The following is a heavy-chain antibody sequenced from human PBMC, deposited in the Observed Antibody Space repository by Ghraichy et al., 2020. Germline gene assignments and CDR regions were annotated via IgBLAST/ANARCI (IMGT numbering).Heavy chain of an antibody. D-gene: IGHD3-10*01. CDR3: TTGYGPALYHYDSEIPDY. V-gene: IGHV3-15*01. CDR1: GFTFRNAW. J-gene: IGHJ4*02. Sequence: GESLNISCAASGFTFRNAWMSWVRQAPGKGLEWVGRIKNRSYGGTTDYAAPVKGRFFISRDDSKSVLYLQMNSLKTEDTAVYYCTTGYGPALYHYDSEIPDYWGQGILVIVSS. CDR2: IKNRSYGGTT.